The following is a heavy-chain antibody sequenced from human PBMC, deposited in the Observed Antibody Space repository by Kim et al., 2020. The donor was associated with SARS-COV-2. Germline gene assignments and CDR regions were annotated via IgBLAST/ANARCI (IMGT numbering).Heavy chain of an antibody. Sequence: SETLSLTCTVSGGSISSSSYYWGWIRQPPGKGLEWIGSIYYSGSTYYNPSLKSRVTISVDTSKNQFSLKLSSVTAADTAVYYCARQWAGGYDILTGYPSLYGMDVWGQGTTVTVSS. J-gene: IGHJ6*02. CDR3: ARQWAGGYDILTGYPSLYGMDV. V-gene: IGHV4-39*01. CDR2: IYYSGST. CDR1: GGSISSSSYY. D-gene: IGHD3-9*01.